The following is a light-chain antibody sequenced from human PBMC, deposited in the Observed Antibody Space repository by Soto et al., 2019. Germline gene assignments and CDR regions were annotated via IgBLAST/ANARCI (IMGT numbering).Light chain of an antibody. Sequence: EIVLTQSPGTLSLSPGERATLSCKASQGVGSNYLAWYQQKPGQAPRPLIYGASSRATGIPDRFSGSGSGADFTLTISRLEPEDFAVYYCQQYGSSSTWTFGQGTKVEIK. CDR1: QGVGSNY. J-gene: IGKJ1*01. CDR2: GAS. CDR3: QQYGSSSTWT. V-gene: IGKV3-20*01.